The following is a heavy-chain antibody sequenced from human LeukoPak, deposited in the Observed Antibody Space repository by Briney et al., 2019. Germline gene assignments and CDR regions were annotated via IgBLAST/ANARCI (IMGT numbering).Heavy chain of an antibody. Sequence: GGSLRLSCVASGFTFSSYWMHWVRQAPGKGLVWVPRINSDGSSTTYADSVKGRFTISRDNAKNTLYLQMNSLRAEDTAVYYCARAPTILAAVDYWGQGTLVTVSS. J-gene: IGHJ4*02. CDR2: INSDGSST. D-gene: IGHD6-25*01. CDR1: GFTFSSYW. V-gene: IGHV3-74*01. CDR3: ARAPTILAAVDY.